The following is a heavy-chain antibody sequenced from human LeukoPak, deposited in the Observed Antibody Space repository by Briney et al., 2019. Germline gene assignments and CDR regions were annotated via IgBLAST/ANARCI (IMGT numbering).Heavy chain of an antibody. J-gene: IGHJ3*02. CDR3: VRGGYCSSTICYWYNAFGM. D-gene: IGHD2-2*01. Sequence: GGSLRLSCAASGFTFSSYEMSWVRQAPGKGLEWVSYIATSGSAIYYADSVKGRFTISRDNAKNSLYLQMNSLRAEDMAVYYCVRGGYCSSTICYWYNAFGMWGQGTMVTVSS. CDR1: GFTFSSYE. CDR2: IATSGSAI. V-gene: IGHV3-48*03.